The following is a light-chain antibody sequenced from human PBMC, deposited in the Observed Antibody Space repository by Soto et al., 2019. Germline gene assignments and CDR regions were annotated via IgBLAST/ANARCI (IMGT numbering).Light chain of an antibody. V-gene: IGKV3D-20*02. CDR2: GAS. J-gene: IGKJ4*01. Sequence: EIVLTQSPGTLSLSPGAGDPLSCRASQSLSNNIYLAWYQQKPGQAPRLLIYGASSRATGIPARFSGSGSGTDFTLTISTLEPEDFAVYHCQQRSNWLLTFGGGTRLDIK. CDR3: QQRSNWLLT. CDR1: QSLSNNIY.